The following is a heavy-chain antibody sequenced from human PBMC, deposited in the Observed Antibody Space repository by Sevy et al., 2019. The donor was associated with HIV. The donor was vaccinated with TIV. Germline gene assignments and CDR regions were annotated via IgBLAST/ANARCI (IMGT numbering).Heavy chain of an antibody. Sequence: GGSRRLSCKPSGFTFTSYAMNWVRQAPGKGLEWISTIFGSGGVTYYADSVKGRFTISRDKSKNTLYLQMNSLRTEDTALYDCAGGRYDSSGSFDALDIWGQGTMVTVSS. J-gene: IGHJ3*02. CDR1: GFTFTSYA. D-gene: IGHD3-22*01. CDR2: IFGSGGVT. V-gene: IGHV3-23*01. CDR3: AGGRYDSSGSFDALDI.